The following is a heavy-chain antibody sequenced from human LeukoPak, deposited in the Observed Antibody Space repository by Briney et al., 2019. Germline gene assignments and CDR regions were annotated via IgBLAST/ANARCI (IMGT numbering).Heavy chain of an antibody. CDR3: AREYRYYYDSSGYYSGHDAFDI. D-gene: IGHD3-22*01. Sequence: GGSLRLSCAASGFTFSSYWMSWVRQAPGKGLEWVSYISSSGSTIYYADSVKGRFTISRDNAKNSLYLQMNSLRAEDTAVYYCAREYRYYYDSSGYYSGHDAFDIWGQGTMVTVSS. J-gene: IGHJ3*02. CDR1: GFTFSSYW. CDR2: ISSSGSTI. V-gene: IGHV3-48*04.